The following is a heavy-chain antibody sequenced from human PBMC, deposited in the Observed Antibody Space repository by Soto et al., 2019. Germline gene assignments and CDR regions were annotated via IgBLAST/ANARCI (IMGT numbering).Heavy chain of an antibody. D-gene: IGHD1-26*01. CDR1: GFTFSSYS. CDR2: ISSSSSYI. Sequence: GESLKISCAASGFTFSSYSMNWVRQAPGKGLEWVSSISSSSSYIYYADSVKGRFTISRDNAKNSLYLQMNSLRAEDTAVYYCARDLEEGIVGAYWGQGTLVTVSS. J-gene: IGHJ4*02. CDR3: ARDLEEGIVGAY. V-gene: IGHV3-21*01.